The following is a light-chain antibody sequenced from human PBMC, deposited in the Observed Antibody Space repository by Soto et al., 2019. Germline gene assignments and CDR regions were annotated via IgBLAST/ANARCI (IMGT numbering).Light chain of an antibody. J-gene: IGKJ1*01. CDR1: QTVERW. CDR2: DVS. CDR3: QQYNSYSPWT. V-gene: IGKV1-5*01. Sequence: ARVIITCRASQTVERWMAWYPQKPGKAPKLLISDVSTLERGVPSRFSGSGSATEFTLTISGLQSEDFATYYCQQYNSYSPWTFGQGTKVDIK.